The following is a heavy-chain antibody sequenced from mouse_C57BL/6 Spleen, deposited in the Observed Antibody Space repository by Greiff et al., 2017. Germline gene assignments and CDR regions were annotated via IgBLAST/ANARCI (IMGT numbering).Heavy chain of an antibody. V-gene: IGHV1-15*01. CDR3: TPITTVVEDY. J-gene: IGHJ2*01. Sequence: QVQLQQSGAELVRPGASVTLSCKASGYTFTDYEMHWVKQTPVHGLEWIGAIDPETGGTAYNQKFKGKAILTADKSSSTAYMELRSLTSEDSAVYYCTPITTVVEDYWGQGTTRTVSS. D-gene: IGHD1-1*01. CDR2: IDPETGGT. CDR1: GYTFTDYE.